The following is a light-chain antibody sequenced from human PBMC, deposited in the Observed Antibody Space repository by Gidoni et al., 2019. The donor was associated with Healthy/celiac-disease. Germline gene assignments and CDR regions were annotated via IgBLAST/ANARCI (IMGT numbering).Light chain of an antibody. Sequence: QSALTQPASVSRSPGQSITISCTGTSSDVGGYNYVSWYQHHPGKAPKLMIYDVSNRPSGVSNRFSGSKSGNTASLTISGLQAEDEADYYCSSYTSSITRVFGGGTKLTVL. V-gene: IGLV2-14*03. J-gene: IGLJ3*02. CDR2: DVS. CDR3: SSYTSSITRV. CDR1: SSDVGGYNY.